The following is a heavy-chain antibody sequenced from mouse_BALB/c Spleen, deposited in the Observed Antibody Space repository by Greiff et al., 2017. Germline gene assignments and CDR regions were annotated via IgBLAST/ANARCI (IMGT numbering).Heavy chain of an antibody. CDR3: AISYGERTWFAY. D-gene: IGHD1-2*01. J-gene: IGHJ3*01. V-gene: IGHV1-63*02. CDR1: GYTFTNYW. CDR2: IYPGGGYT. Sequence: VQLQESGAELVRPGTSVKISCKASGYTFTNYWLGWVKQRPGHGLEWIGDIYPGGGYTNYNEKFKGKATLTADTSSSTAYMQLSSLTSEDSAVYFCAISYGERTWFAYWGQGTLVTVSA.